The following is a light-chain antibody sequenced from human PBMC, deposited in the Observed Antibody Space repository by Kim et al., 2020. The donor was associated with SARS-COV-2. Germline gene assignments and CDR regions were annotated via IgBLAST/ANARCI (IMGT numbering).Light chain of an antibody. J-gene: IGLJ2*01. CDR3: SSYAGRQNLV. V-gene: IGLV2-8*01. CDR2: EVN. CDR1: SSDIGGYNF. Sequence: GQSFPISCPGTSSDIGGYNFVAWYQQHPGKAPKVMIYEVNKRPSRVPDRFSGSKSGNTASLTVSGLQAEDEADYYCSSYAGRQNLVFGGGTQLTVL.